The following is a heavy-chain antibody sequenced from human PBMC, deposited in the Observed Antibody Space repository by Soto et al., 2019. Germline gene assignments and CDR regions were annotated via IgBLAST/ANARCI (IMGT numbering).Heavy chain of an antibody. CDR1: GYSFTSYW. CDR2: IYPGDSDT. CDR3: ARLGMGYSVPPYYCYGMDV. D-gene: IGHD5-12*01. V-gene: IGHV5-51*01. J-gene: IGHJ6*02. Sequence: GESLKISCKGSGYSFTSYWIGWVRQMPGKGLDWMGIIYPGDSDTRYSPSFQGQVTISADKSISTAYLQWKTLKASDSAMYYCARLGMGYSVPPYYCYGMDVWGQGTTVTVSS.